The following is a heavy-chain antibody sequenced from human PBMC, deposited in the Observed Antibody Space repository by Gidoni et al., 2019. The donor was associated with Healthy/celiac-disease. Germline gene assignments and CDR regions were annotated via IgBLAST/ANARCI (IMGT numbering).Heavy chain of an antibody. CDR3: ARQWGTGYSYGGSDY. V-gene: IGHV3-74*01. J-gene: IGHJ4*02. CDR1: GFTFSSYW. D-gene: IGHD5-18*01. CDR2: INSDGSST. Sequence: EVQLVESGGGLVQPGGSLRLSCAASGFTFSSYWMHWVRQAPGKGLGWVSRINSDGSSTSYADSVKGRFTISRDNAKNTLYLQMNSLRAEDTAVYYCARQWGTGYSYGGSDYWGQGTLVTVSS.